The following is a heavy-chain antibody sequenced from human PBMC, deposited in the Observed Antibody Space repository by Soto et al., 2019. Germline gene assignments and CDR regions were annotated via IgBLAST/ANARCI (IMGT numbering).Heavy chain of an antibody. D-gene: IGHD3-3*01. CDR1: GFTFSSYG. CDR3: ATRVRCLDWFDY. CDR2: ISYDGSNK. J-gene: IGHJ4*02. Sequence: QVQLVESGGGVVQPGRSLRLSCAASGFTFSSYGMHWVRQAPGKGLEWVAVISYDGSNKYYADSVKGRFTISRDNSKNPLYLQMNSLRAEDTAGYYCATRVRCLDWFDYWGQGTLVTVSS. V-gene: IGHV3-30*03.